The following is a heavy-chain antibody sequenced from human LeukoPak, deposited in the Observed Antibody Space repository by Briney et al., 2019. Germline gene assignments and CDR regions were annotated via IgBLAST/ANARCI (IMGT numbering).Heavy chain of an antibody. CDR1: GYTFTSYG. D-gene: IGHD3-3*01. V-gene: IGHV1-18*01. Sequence: ASVKVSCKASGYTFTSYGISWVRRAPGQGLEWMGWISAYNGNTNYAQKLQGRVTMTTDTSTSTAYMELRSLRSDDTAVYYCARVRQSITIFGVVAYYFDYWGQGTLVTVSS. J-gene: IGHJ4*02. CDR2: ISAYNGNT. CDR3: ARVRQSITIFGVVAYYFDY.